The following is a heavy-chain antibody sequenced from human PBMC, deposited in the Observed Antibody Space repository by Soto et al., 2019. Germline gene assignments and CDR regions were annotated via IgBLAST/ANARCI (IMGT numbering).Heavy chain of an antibody. CDR3: ASLRVVAAGFRYFDL. Sequence: QVQLQQWGAGLLKPSETLSLTCAVYGGSFSGYYWSWIRQPPGKGLEWIGEINHSGSTNYNPSLKSRVTISVDTSKNQFSLKLSSVTAADTAVYYCASLRVVAAGFRYFDLWGRGTLVTVSS. CDR1: GGSFSGYY. V-gene: IGHV4-34*01. CDR2: INHSGST. D-gene: IGHD6-13*01. J-gene: IGHJ2*01.